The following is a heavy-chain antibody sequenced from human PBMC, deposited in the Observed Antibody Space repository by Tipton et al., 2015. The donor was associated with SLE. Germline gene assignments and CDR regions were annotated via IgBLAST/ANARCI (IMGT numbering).Heavy chain of an antibody. CDR1: GFTVSSNY. CDR2: IYSGGST. V-gene: IGHV3-53*04. Sequence: GSLRLSCAASGFTVSSNYMSWVRQAPGKGLEWDSVIYSGGSTYYADSVKGRFTISRHNSKNTLYLQMNSLRAEDTAVYYCARSLGEYSSSSNYYYYMDVWGKGTTVTVSS. D-gene: IGHD6-6*01. CDR3: ARSLGEYSSSSNYYYYMDV. J-gene: IGHJ6*03.